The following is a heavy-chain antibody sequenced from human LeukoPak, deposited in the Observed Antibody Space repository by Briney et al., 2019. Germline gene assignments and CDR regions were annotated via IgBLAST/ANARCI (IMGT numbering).Heavy chain of an antibody. CDR3: ARDPSVVVVPATWEDY. Sequence: ASVQVSCSASGYSFTSSYMLGVRRQPGRGGEWMGWINPNSGGTNYAQKFQGRVTMTRDTSISKDYMELGRLRSDDTAVYYGARDPSVVVVPATWEDYWGQGTLVTVSS. CDR1: GYSFTSSY. D-gene: IGHD2-2*01. CDR2: INPNSGGT. J-gene: IGHJ4*02. V-gene: IGHV1-2*02.